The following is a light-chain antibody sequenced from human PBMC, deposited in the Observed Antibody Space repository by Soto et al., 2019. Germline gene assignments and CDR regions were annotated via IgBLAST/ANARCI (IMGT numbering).Light chain of an antibody. J-gene: IGLJ1*01. CDR1: SSDFGDYNS. CDR2: EVS. V-gene: IGLV2-14*01. Sequence: QSVLTQPASVSWSPGQSITFACTGTSSDFGDYNSVSWYQQHPGKAPKLMILEVSNRPSGVSNRFSGSKSGNTASLTISGLQAEDEADYYCSSYTGSNTYVFGTGTKVTVL. CDR3: SSYTGSNTYV.